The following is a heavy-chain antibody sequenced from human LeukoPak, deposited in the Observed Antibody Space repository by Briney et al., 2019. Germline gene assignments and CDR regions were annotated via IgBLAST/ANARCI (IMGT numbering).Heavy chain of an antibody. CDR3: ARVRDSSSWGPNWFDP. J-gene: IGHJ5*02. CDR2: ISWNSGSI. Sequence: GGSLRLSCAASGFTFDDYAMHWVRQAPGKGLEWVSGISWNSGSIGYADSVKGRFTISRDNAKNSLYLQMNSLRAEDTAVYYCARVRDSSSWGPNWFDPWGQGTLVTVSS. D-gene: IGHD6-13*01. CDR1: GFTFDDYA. V-gene: IGHV3-9*01.